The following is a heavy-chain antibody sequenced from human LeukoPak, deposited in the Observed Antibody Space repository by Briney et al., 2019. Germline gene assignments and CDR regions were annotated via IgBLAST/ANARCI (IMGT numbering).Heavy chain of an antibody. V-gene: IGHV3-74*01. CDR1: GLTFRTTW. J-gene: IGHJ4*02. Sequence: GGSLRLSCATSGLTFRTTWMHWVRQAPGKGLMWVSRMNGEGTTIDYADSVKGRFTVSRDYAKNTLFLQMNNLRTVDTALYFCATARNFRFEYWGQGSLVIVSA. CDR2: MNGEGTTI. CDR3: ATARNFRFEY. D-gene: IGHD1-7*01.